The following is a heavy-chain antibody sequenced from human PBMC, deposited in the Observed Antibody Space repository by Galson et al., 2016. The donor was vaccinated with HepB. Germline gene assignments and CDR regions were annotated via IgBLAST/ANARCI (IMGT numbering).Heavy chain of an antibody. V-gene: IGHV4-59*12. CDR1: GGSMSGYY. D-gene: IGHD4-17*01. CDR3: ARHQKLYGDFRFTSYFDY. J-gene: IGHJ4*02. CDR2: IFYSGST. Sequence: SETLSLTCTISGGSMSGYYWSWIRQPPGKGLEWIGHIFYSGSTNYNPSLKSRVTISVDASKNQFSLKVTSLTAAYTAVYYCARHQKLYGDFRFTSYFDYWGQGTLVTVSS.